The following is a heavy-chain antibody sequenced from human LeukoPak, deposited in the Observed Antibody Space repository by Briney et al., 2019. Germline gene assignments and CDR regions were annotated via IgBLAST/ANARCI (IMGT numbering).Heavy chain of an antibody. CDR2: ISGRGNYV. V-gene: IGHV3-11*06. CDR3: ARSGTGATEIDY. D-gene: IGHD6-13*01. CDR1: GFTFSDYF. J-gene: IGHJ4*02. Sequence: GGSLRLSCAASGFTFSDYFMSWVRQAPGKGLEWLSYISGRGNYVDYAESLKGRITISRDNAKNSLYLQMNSLRAEDTAVYYCARSGTGATEIDYWGQGTLVTVSS.